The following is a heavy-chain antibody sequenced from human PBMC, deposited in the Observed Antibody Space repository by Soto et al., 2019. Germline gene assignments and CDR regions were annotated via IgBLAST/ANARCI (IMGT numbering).Heavy chain of an antibody. CDR3: ARAPGYGDYQFDY. CDR1: GGSISSSSYY. V-gene: IGHV4-39*01. D-gene: IGHD4-17*01. Sequence: SETLSLTCTVSGGSISSSSYYWGWIRQPPGKGLEWIGSIYYSGSTYYNPSLKSRVTISVDTSKNQFSLKLSSVTAADTAVYYCARAPGYGDYQFDYWGQGTLVTVSS. J-gene: IGHJ4*02. CDR2: IYYSGST.